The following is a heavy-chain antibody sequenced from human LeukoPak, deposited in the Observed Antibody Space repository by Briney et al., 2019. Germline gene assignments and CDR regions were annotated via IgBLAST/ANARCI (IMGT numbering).Heavy chain of an antibody. CDR1: GGSISSYY. D-gene: IGHD3-10*01. J-gene: IGHJ4*02. Sequence: SETLSLTCTVSGGSISSYYWSWIRQPPGKGLEWIGYIYYSGSTNYNPSLKSRVTISVDTSKNQFSLNLSSVTAADTAVYYCARLLWFGELGLFDYWGQGTLVTVSS. CDR3: ARLLWFGELGLFDY. V-gene: IGHV4-59*08. CDR2: IYYSGST.